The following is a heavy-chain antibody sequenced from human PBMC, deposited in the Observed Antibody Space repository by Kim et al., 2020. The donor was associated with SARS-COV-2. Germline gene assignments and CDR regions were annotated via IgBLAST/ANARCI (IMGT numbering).Heavy chain of an antibody. D-gene: IGHD3-22*01. Sequence: GGSLRLSCAASGFTFSNAWMSWVRQAPGKGLEWVGRIKSKTDGGTTDYAAPVKGRFTISRDDSKNTLYLQMNSLKTEDTAVYYCTTDYYDSSGYYPYYFDDRGQGTLVTVAA. CDR3: TTDYYDSSGYYPYYFDD. CDR1: GFTFSNAW. V-gene: IGHV3-15*01. CDR2: IKSKTDGGTT. J-gene: IGHJ4*02.